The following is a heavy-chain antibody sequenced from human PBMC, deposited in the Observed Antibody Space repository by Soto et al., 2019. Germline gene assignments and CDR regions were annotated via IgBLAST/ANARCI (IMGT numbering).Heavy chain of an antibody. Sequence: EVQLLESGGGLVQPGGSLRLSCAASGFTFSSYAMSWVRQAPGKGLEWVSAISGSGGSTYYADSVQGRFTISRDNYKKTLYLQMNSLRSEDTGVYYCAKDFYYNLPGPYYYCDYWGHGTLDTESS. CDR3: AKDFYYNLPGPYYYCDY. V-gene: IGHV3-23*01. D-gene: IGHD3-9*01. CDR2: ISGSGGST. J-gene: IGHJ4*01. CDR1: GFTFSSYA.